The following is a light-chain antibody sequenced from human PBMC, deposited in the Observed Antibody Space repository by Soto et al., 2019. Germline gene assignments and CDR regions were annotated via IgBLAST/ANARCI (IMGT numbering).Light chain of an antibody. CDR2: EAS. J-gene: IGLJ1*01. Sequence: QLVLTQPASVSGSPGQSITISCTGTSSDVGGYNYVSWYQHHPGKAPRLMIYEASNRPSGVSHRFSGSRSGNTASLTISGLQAEDEADYYCSSYTSGSTLYVFGTGTKVTVL. V-gene: IGLV2-14*01. CDR3: SSYTSGSTLYV. CDR1: SSDVGGYNY.